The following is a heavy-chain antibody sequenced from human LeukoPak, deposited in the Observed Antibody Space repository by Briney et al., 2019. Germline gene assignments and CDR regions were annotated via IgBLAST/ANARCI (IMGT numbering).Heavy chain of an antibody. D-gene: IGHD4-17*01. CDR1: GFTFSSYA. V-gene: IGHV3-64*01. Sequence: GGSLRLSCAASGFTFSSYAMSWVRQAPGKGLEWVSAISSNGGSTYYANSVKGRFTISRDNSKNTLYLQMGSLRTEDMAVYYCARDYGDYWYYGMDVWGQGTTVTVSS. CDR2: ISSNGGST. J-gene: IGHJ6*02. CDR3: ARDYGDYWYYGMDV.